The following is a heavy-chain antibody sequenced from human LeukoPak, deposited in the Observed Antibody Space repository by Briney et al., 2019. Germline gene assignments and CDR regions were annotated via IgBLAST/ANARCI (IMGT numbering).Heavy chain of an antibody. CDR3: ARVGLRNAYGGRDY. CDR2: VSDGGRNT. V-gene: IGHV3-23*01. Sequence: GGSLRFSCAASGFTFSTCALSWVRQAPGKGPEWVSAVSDGGRNTYYVDAAKGRSAISGDNSKNMMYLQIDSLRVEATAIYSCARVGLRNAYGGRDYWGQGTLVTVSS. J-gene: IGHJ4*02. D-gene: IGHD4-23*01. CDR1: GFTFSTCA.